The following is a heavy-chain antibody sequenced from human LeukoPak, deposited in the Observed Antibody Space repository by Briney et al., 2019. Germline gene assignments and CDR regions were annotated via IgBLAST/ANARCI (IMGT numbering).Heavy chain of an antibody. CDR2: IYYSGST. D-gene: IGHD3-22*01. V-gene: IGHV4-59*01. J-gene: IGHJ5*02. CDR3: ARAHLTHYYDSPRVGSWFDP. CDR1: GGSISSYY. Sequence: SETLSLTCTVSGGSISSYYWSWIRQPPGKGLEWIGYIYYSGSTNYNPSLKSRVTISVDTSKNQFSLKLSSVTAADTAVYYCARAHLTHYYDSPRVGSWFDPWGQGTLVTVSS.